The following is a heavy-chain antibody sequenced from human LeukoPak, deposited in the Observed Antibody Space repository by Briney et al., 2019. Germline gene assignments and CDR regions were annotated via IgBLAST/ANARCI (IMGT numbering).Heavy chain of an antibody. Sequence: GSLRLSCSASGFTFITYAMHWVRQAPGKGLEYVSAISSYGGSTYYADSVKGRFTISRDNSKNTLYLQMSSLRAEDTAVYYCVKESGYSFDYWGQGTLVTVSS. CDR1: GFTFITYA. J-gene: IGHJ4*02. CDR2: ISSYGGST. V-gene: IGHV3-64D*06. CDR3: VKESGYSFDY. D-gene: IGHD5-12*01.